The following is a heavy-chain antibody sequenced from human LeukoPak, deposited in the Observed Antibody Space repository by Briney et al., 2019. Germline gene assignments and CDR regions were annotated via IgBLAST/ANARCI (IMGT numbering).Heavy chain of an antibody. CDR1: GFTFSHYE. CDR2: ISGSGDHI. Sequence: PGGSLRLSCAASGFTFSHYEMNCVRQAPGKGLEWVSFISGSGDHIEYADSVKGRFTISRDNAKNSLYLQMSSLRAEDTAVYYCARDKGSNGYWGQGTLVTVSS. D-gene: IGHD2-8*01. CDR3: ARDKGSNGY. V-gene: IGHV3-48*03. J-gene: IGHJ4*02.